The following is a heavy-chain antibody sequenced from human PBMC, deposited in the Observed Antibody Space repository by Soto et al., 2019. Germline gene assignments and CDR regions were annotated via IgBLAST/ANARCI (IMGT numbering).Heavy chain of an antibody. CDR3: ARLKGAAGYYYYYGMDV. V-gene: IGHV4-34*01. CDR2: INHSGST. D-gene: IGHD6-13*01. Sequence: SGTLSLTCAVYGGSFSGYYWSCVLQPPGKGLEWIGEINHSGSTNYNPSLKSRVTISVDTSKNQFSLKLSSVTAADTAVYYCARLKGAAGYYYYYGMDVWGQGTTVT. CDR1: GGSFSGYY. J-gene: IGHJ6*02.